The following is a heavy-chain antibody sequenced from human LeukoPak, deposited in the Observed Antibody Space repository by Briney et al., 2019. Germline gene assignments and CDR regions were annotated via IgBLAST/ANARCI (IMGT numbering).Heavy chain of an antibody. CDR1: GGSISSYY. V-gene: IGHV4-59*01. Sequence: SETLSLTCTVSGGSISSYYWSWIRQPPGKGLEWMGYIYYSGSTNYNPSLKSRVTISVDTSKNQFSLKLSSVTAADTAVYYCARGYSGGLYYFDYWGQGTLVTVSS. CDR2: IYYSGST. J-gene: IGHJ4*02. D-gene: IGHD6-25*01. CDR3: ARGYSGGLYYFDY.